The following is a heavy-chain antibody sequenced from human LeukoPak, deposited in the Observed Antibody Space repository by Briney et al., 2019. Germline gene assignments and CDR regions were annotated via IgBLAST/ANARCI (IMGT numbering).Heavy chain of an antibody. D-gene: IGHD2-2*01. V-gene: IGHV3-11*06. CDR2: ISGSSSDT. CDR1: GLTFSKSA. Sequence: PGGSLRLSCAASGLTFSKSALTWIRQAPGKGLEYISYISGSSSDTNYADSVKGRFTISRDNAKKSLYLQMNSLSAEDTAVYYCGRFSRAPDYWGQGTLVTVSS. J-gene: IGHJ4*02. CDR3: GRFSRAPDY.